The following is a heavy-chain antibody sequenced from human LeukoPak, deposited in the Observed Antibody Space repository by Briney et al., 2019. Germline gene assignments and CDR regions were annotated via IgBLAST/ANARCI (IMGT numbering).Heavy chain of an antibody. CDR3: ARAISSKYCSSTSCYEDYYYYYGMDV. D-gene: IGHD2-2*01. CDR2: INAGNGNT. V-gene: IGHV1-3*01. CDR1: GYTFTSYA. J-gene: IGHJ6*02. Sequence: GASVKVSCKASGYTFTSYAMHWVRQAPGQRLEWMGWINAGNGNTKYSQKFQGRVTMTRDTSISTACMELSRLRSDDTAVYYCARAISSKYCSSTSCYEDYYYYYGMDVWGQGTTVTVSS.